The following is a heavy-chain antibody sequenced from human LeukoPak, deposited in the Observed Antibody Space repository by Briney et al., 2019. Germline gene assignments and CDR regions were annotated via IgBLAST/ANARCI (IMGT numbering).Heavy chain of an antibody. Sequence: SETLSLTCTVSGGAISNDYWSWIRQPAGKGLEWIGRIWNSGSTAYNPSLMGRISMSADTSKNQFSLKLSSVTAADTAVYYCARLRAGYGSGSGFYYYYMDVWGKGTTVTISS. CDR2: IWNSGST. CDR1: GGAISNDY. V-gene: IGHV4-4*07. J-gene: IGHJ6*03. D-gene: IGHD3-10*01. CDR3: ARLRAGYGSGSGFYYYYMDV.